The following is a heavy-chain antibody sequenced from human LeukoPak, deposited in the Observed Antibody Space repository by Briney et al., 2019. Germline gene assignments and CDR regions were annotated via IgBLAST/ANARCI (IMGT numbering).Heavy chain of an antibody. Sequence: PSETLSLTCTVSGGSISSSSYYWGWIRQPPGKGLEWIGSIYYSGSTYYNPSLKSRVTISVDTSKNQFSLKLSSVTAADTAVYYCASTSVDYGSGSYSYYFDYWGQGTLVTVSS. V-gene: IGHV4-39*01. D-gene: IGHD3-10*01. CDR2: IYYSGST. CDR3: ASTSVDYGSGSYSYYFDY. J-gene: IGHJ4*02. CDR1: GGSISSSSYY.